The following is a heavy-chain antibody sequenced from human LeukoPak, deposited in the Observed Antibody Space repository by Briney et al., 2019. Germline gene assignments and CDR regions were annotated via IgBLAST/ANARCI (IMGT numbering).Heavy chain of an antibody. CDR3: ARGLRDEERHYGYYYMDV. CDR2: FYTSANT. D-gene: IGHD3-22*01. V-gene: IGHV4-4*09. J-gene: IGHJ6*03. CDR1: GDSVSGYY. Sequence: PSETLSLTCTVSGDSVSGYYGSWIRQPPGKGLEWIGYFYTSANTNYNPSLKSRVTMSVDTYKNQFSLKLSSVTAADTAVYYCARGLRDEERHYGYYYMDVWGKGTTVTVSS.